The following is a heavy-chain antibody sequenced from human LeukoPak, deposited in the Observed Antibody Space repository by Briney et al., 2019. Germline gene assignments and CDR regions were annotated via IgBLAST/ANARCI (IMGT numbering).Heavy chain of an antibody. J-gene: IGHJ3*02. CDR1: GFTFSSYG. Sequence: GGSLRLSCAASGFTFSSYGMHWVRQAPGKGLEWVAVIWVNGINKYYTDSVRGRFTISRDNSKNTLYLEVNSLRAEDTALYYCVRERAPFDAFDIWGQGTMVTVSS. CDR3: VRERAPFDAFDI. V-gene: IGHV3-33*01. CDR2: IWVNGINK.